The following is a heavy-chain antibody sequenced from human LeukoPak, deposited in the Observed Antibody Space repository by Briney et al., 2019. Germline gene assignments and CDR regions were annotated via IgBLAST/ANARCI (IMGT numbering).Heavy chain of an antibody. CDR2: IYHRGSA. D-gene: IGHD2-21*02. Sequence: SETLSLTCAVSNYSISSAYYWGWIRQPPGKGLEWIGSIYHRGSANYNPSLKSRVTISVDTTKNQFSLKLKSVTAADAAVYYCARDQADCGGDCYFDFWGQGTLVTVSS. V-gene: IGHV4-38-2*02. CDR1: NYSISSAYY. CDR3: ARDQADCGGDCYFDF. J-gene: IGHJ4*02.